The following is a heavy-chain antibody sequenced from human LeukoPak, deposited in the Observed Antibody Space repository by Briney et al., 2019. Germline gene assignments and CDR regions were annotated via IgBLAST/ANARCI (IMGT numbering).Heavy chain of an antibody. CDR2: IWYDGSNK. CDR3: ARGAYYGSGSYYYGMDV. V-gene: IGHV3-33*01. J-gene: IGHJ6*02. CDR1: GFTFSSYG. D-gene: IGHD3-10*01. Sequence: GGSLRLSCAASGFTFSSYGMHWVRQAPGKGLEWVAVIWYDGSNKYYADSVKGRFTISRDNSKNTLYLQMNSLRAEDTAVYYCARGAYYGSGSYYYGMDVWGQGTTVTVSS.